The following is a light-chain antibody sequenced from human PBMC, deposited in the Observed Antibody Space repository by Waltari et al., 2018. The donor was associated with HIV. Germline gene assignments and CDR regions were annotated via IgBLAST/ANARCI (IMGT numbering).Light chain of an antibody. J-gene: IGLJ2*01. CDR1: NSDVGGYNS. Sequence: QSALTQPASVSGSRGQSITISCTGTNSDVGGYNSVSWYQQHPGGAPKLMIYDVSNRPSGVSNRFSGSKSGNTASLTISGLQAEDEADYYCNSYTSSSTRVVFGGGTRLTVL. CDR3: NSYTSSSTRVV. V-gene: IGLV2-14*03. CDR2: DVS.